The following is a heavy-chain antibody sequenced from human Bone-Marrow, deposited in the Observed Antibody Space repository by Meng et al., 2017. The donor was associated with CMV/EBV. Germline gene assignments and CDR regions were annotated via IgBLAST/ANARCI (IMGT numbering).Heavy chain of an antibody. CDR2: INWNGDNK. Sequence: FDALDMRWVRLSTGKVLECVSGINWNGDNKCYVDSVRGRFSISRDNAKNSLYLQMNSLRVEDTALYHCVRCLYGSGISSADYWGQGTLVTVSS. D-gene: IGHD3-10*01. CDR1: FDALD. J-gene: IGHJ4*02. CDR3: VRCLYGSGISSADY. V-gene: IGHV3-20*01.